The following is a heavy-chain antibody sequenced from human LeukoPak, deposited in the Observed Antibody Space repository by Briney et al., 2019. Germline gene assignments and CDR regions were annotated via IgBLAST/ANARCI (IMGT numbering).Heavy chain of an antibody. D-gene: IGHD2-15*01. V-gene: IGHV4-39*01. CDR1: GDSLSSNSYF. Sequence: SETLSLTCTVSGDSLSSNSYFWGWIRPPPGKARGWGGSIYYSGTTYYNPSLKSRVAFSVDTSKNQYSLRLSSVTDADTAVYYCAPYCSGGSCTGYVQHWGQGTLVTVSS. J-gene: IGHJ1*01. CDR3: APYCSGGSCTGYVQH. CDR2: IYYSGTT.